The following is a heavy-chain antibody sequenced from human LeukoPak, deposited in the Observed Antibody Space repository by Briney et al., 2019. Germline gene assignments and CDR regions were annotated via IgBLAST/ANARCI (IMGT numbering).Heavy chain of an antibody. CDR3: ARVSSGSGWYGVFY. CDR1: GGSISSSSYY. J-gene: IGHJ4*02. D-gene: IGHD6-19*01. V-gene: IGHV4-39*07. CDR2: INHSGST. Sequence: SETLSLTCTVSGGSISSSSYYWGWIRQPPGKGLEWIGEINHSGSTNYNPSLKSRVTISVDTSKNQFSLKLSSVTAADTAVYYCARVSSGSGWYGVFYWGQGTLVTVPS.